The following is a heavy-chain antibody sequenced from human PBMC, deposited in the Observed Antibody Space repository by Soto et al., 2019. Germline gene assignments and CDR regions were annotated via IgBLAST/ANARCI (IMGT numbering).Heavy chain of an antibody. CDR1: GFTFSSYA. CDR2: ISGSGGST. CDR3: AKIGVGVVPAAMRANYYDSSGYWTQYYYYGMDV. Sequence: QPGGSLRLSCAASGFTFSSYAMSWFRQAPGKGLEWVSAISGSGGSTYYADSVKGRFTISRDNSKNTLYLQMNSLRAEDTAVYYCAKIGVGVVPAAMRANYYDSSGYWTQYYYYGMDVWGQGTTVTVSS. V-gene: IGHV3-23*01. D-gene: IGHD3-22*01. J-gene: IGHJ6*02.